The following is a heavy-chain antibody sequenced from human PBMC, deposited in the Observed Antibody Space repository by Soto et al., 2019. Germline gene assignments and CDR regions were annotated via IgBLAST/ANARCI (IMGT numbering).Heavy chain of an antibody. V-gene: IGHV1-69*13. CDR3: ARGYVTMVRGVIEERNGMDV. D-gene: IGHD3-10*01. J-gene: IGHJ6*02. CDR2: IIPIFGTA. Sequence: GASVKVSCKASGGTFSSYAISWVRQAPGQGLEWMGGIIPIFGTANYAQKFQGRVTITADESTSTAYMELSSLRSGDTAVYYCARGYVTMVRGVIEERNGMDVWGQGTTVTVSS. CDR1: GGTFSSYA.